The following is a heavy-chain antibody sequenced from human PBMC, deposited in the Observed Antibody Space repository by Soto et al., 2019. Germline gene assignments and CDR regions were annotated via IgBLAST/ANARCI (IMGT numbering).Heavy chain of an antibody. CDR2: ISAYDGST. V-gene: IGHV1-46*01. D-gene: IGHD6-13*01. Sequence: QVQLVQSGAVVKKPGASVKVSCKASGFTFTNYFFHWVRQAPRQGLEWMGIISAYDGSTNYVQSLRGRVTITSNTSTSTVYMELSSMTSDATAVYYCAREDRRSSSVYYYYGMDVWGHGTTVTVSS. J-gene: IGHJ6*02. CDR1: GFTFTNYF. CDR3: AREDRRSSSVYYYYGMDV.